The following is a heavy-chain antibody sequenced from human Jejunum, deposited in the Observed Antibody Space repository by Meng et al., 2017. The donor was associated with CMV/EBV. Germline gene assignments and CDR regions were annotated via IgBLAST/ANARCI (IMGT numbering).Heavy chain of an antibody. Sequence: GFSLTSSGVGVGWIRQPPGKALEWLALIYGDDDKRYSPSLNTRLTITKDTFKNQVVLRMTNMDPVDTATYYCAYSYCSTGTCYSFYYWGREPWSPSPQ. CDR3: AYSYCSTGTCYSFYY. CDR2: IYGDDDK. J-gene: IGHJ4*02. V-gene: IGHV2-5*02. CDR1: GFSLTSSGVG. D-gene: IGHD2-15*01.